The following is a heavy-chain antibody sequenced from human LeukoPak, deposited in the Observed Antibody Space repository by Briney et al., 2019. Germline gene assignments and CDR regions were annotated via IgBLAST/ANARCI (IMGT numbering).Heavy chain of an antibody. CDR3: ARVQSSSSRTFDF. D-gene: IGHD6-6*01. Sequence: GGSLRLSCAASGFTFSDYYMSWLRQAPGKGLEWVSYISDSGSAISYADSVRGRFTISRDNAKNSLYLQVNSLRAEDTAVYYCARVQSSSSRTFDFWGQGTLVTVSS. CDR2: ISDSGSAI. V-gene: IGHV3-11*01. J-gene: IGHJ4*02. CDR1: GFTFSDYY.